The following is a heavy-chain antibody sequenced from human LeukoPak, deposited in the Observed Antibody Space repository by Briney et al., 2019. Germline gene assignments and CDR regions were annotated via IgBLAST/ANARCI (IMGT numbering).Heavy chain of an antibody. V-gene: IGHV3-30*03. D-gene: IGHD2-2*01. Sequence: QPGRSLRLSCAASGFTISSYGMHWVRQAPGKGLEWVAVISYDGSNKYYADSVKGRFTISRDNSKNTIYLQMNSLRADDTAIYYCARARHCTTTTCRPYDYGLDVWGHGTTVTVSS. CDR2: ISYDGSNK. CDR1: GFTISSYG. CDR3: ARARHCTTTTCRPYDYGLDV. J-gene: IGHJ6*02.